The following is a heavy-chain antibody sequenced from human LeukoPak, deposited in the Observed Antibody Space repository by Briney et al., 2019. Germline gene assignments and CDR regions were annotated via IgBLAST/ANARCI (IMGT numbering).Heavy chain of an antibody. J-gene: IGHJ3*02. CDR1: GGSFSGYY. V-gene: IGHV4-34*01. CDR2: INHSGST. D-gene: IGHD3-10*01. CDR3: ARRHAFSLWFGAKDTGNAFDI. Sequence: SETLSLTCAVYGGSFSGYYWSWIRQPPGKGLEWIGEINHSGSTNYNPSLKSRVTISIDTSKNQFSLKLSSVTAADTAVYYCARRHAFSLWFGAKDTGNAFDIWGQGTMVTVSS.